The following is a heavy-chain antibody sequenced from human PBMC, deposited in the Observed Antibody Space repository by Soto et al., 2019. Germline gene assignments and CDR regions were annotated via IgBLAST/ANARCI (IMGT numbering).Heavy chain of an antibody. V-gene: IGHV3-11*03. Sequence: PGGTRRLSCAASGFTFSDSYMTWVRQAPGKKIEWISYISGSSSDTSYADSVKGRFTISRDNGKNSLYLQMNSQRAEDTAVYYYTRDPWVPEFWGQRSLVTVSS. CDR3: TRDPWVPEF. D-gene: IGHD1-26*01. J-gene: IGHJ1*01. CDR1: GFTFSDSY. CDR2: ISGSSSDT.